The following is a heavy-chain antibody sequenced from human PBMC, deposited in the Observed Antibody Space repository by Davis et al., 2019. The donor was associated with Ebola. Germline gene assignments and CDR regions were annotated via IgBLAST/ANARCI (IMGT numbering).Heavy chain of an antibody. D-gene: IGHD3-3*01. Sequence: GESLKISCAASGFTFSSYWMHWVRQAPGKGLEWVANIKQDGSEKYYVDSVKGRFTISRDNAKNSLYLQMNSLRAEDTAVYYCARDSEYYDFWSGYYNDWGQGTLVTVSS. V-gene: IGHV3-7*03. CDR2: IKQDGSEK. CDR1: GFTFSSYW. J-gene: IGHJ4*02. CDR3: ARDSEYYDFWSGYYND.